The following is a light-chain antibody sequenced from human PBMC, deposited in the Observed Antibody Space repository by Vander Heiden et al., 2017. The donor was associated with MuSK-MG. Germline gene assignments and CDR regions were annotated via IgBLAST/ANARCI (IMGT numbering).Light chain of an antibody. CDR1: ANIEIR. Sequence: QMAQSPSSLSPSVSDRVTTSCRASANIEIRFNWYQQKPGKAPDLLIYDASTLKPGVPTRFSGSGSGTEFTFTITSLQPEDFATYYCQLYDNLPPTLTFGQGTRVDI. J-gene: IGKJ2*01. CDR3: QLYDNLPPTLT. CDR2: DAS. V-gene: IGKV1-33*01.